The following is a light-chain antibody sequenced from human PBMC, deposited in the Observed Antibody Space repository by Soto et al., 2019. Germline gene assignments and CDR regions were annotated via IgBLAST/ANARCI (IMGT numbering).Light chain of an antibody. CDR3: CSYAGSYTHWV. Sequence: QSVLTQPRSVSGSPGQSVTISCTGTASDVGTYNYVSWYQQHPGKAPKLMIYDVSKRPSGVPDRFSGSKSGNTASLTISGLQAEDEADYYCCSYAGSYTHWVFGGGTKLTVL. V-gene: IGLV2-11*01. CDR1: ASDVGTYNY. CDR2: DVS. J-gene: IGLJ3*02.